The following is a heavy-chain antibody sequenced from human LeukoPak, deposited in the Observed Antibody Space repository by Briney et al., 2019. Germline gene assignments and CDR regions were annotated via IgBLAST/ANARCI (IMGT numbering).Heavy chain of an antibody. CDR3: ARDFGKWELLSRGLDY. D-gene: IGHD1-26*01. V-gene: IGHV3-21*01. CDR1: GFTFSSYS. Sequence: KSGGSLRLSCAASGFTFSSYSMNWVRQAPGKGLEWVSSISSSSSYIYYADSVKGRFTISRDNAKNSLYLQMNSLRAEDTAVYYCARDFGKWELLSRGLDYWGQGTLVTVSS. CDR2: ISSSSSYI. J-gene: IGHJ4*02.